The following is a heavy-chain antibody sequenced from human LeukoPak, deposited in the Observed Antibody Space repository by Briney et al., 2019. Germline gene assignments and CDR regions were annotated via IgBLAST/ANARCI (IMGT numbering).Heavy chain of an antibody. CDR3: ARRATIGELWNY. CDR2: ISYDGSNK. D-gene: IGHD1-26*01. V-gene: IGHV3-30-3*01. Sequence: GGSLRLSCAASGFTFSSYAMHWVRQAPGKGLEWVAVISYDGSNKYYADSVKGRFTISRDNAKNSLYLEMNSLRAEDTAVYYCARRATIGELWNYWGQGTLVTVSS. J-gene: IGHJ4*02. CDR1: GFTFSSYA.